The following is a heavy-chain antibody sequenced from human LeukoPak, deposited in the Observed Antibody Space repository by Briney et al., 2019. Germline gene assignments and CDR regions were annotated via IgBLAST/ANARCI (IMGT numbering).Heavy chain of an antibody. D-gene: IGHD3-22*01. CDR3: ARASYYYDSSDADDY. Sequence: ASVKVSCKASGYTFTSYGISWVRQAPGQGLEWMGWISAYNGNTNYAQKLQGRVTMTTDTSTSTAYMELRSLRSDDTAVYYCARASYYYDSSDADDYWGQGTLVTVSS. J-gene: IGHJ4*02. CDR2: ISAYNGNT. CDR1: GYTFTSYG. V-gene: IGHV1-18*01.